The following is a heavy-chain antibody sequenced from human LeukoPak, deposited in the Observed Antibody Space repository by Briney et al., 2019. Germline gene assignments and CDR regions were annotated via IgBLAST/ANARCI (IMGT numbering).Heavy chain of an antibody. CDR1: GGSFSGYY. D-gene: IGHD4-17*01. V-gene: IGHV4-34*01. J-gene: IGHJ6*02. CDR3: ARGYGDRERYALDV. Sequence: SETLSLTCAVYGGSFSGYYWSWIRQPPGKGLEWIGEIIHTGGSNHSPSLKSRVTMSLDTSKNHLSLKLSSVTAADTAVYYCARGYGDRERYALDVWGQGTTVTVSS. CDR2: IIHTGGS.